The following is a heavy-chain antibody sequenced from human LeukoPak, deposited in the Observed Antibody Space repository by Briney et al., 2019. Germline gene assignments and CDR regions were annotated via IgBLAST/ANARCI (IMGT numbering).Heavy chain of an antibody. CDR2: IWYDGSNK. CDR1: GFTFSSYG. Sequence: GRSVRLSCAASGFTFSSYGMHWARQAPGKGLDWVAVIWYDGSNKYYADSVKGRFTISRDNSKNTLYLQMNSLRAEDTAVYFCAREIQEHCYDSSGYYYDYWGPGNLVTVSS. J-gene: IGHJ4*02. D-gene: IGHD3-22*01. V-gene: IGHV3-33*01. CDR3: AREIQEHCYDSSGYYYDY.